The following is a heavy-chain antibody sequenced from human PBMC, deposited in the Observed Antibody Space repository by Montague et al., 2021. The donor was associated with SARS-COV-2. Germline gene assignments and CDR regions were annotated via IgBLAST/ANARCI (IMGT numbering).Heavy chain of an antibody. CDR3: ARISAPAPWYTGYSSGHPCGMDV. J-gene: IGHJ6*02. V-gene: IGHV2-70*11. Sequence: PALVKPTQTLTLTCTFSGFSLSTSGMCVSWIRQPPGKALEWLARIDWDDDKYYSTSLKTRLTISKDTSKSQVVLTMTNMDPVDTATYYCARISAPAPWYTGYSSGHPCGMDVWGQGTTVTVSS. CDR1: GFSLSTSGMC. D-gene: IGHD6-19*01. CDR2: IDWDDDK.